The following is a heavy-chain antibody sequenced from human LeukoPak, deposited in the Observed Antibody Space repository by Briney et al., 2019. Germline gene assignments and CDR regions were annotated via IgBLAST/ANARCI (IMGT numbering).Heavy chain of an antibody. Sequence: PSETLSLTCTVSGGSISSYYWGWIRQPPGKGLEWIGSIYYSGSTYYNPSLKSRVTISVDTSKNQFSLKLSSVTAADTAVYYCARVVYGRYSSSRHFDYWGQGTLVTVSS. V-gene: IGHV4-39*07. J-gene: IGHJ4*02. CDR3: ARVVYGRYSSSRHFDY. D-gene: IGHD6-6*01. CDR2: IYYSGST. CDR1: GGSISSYY.